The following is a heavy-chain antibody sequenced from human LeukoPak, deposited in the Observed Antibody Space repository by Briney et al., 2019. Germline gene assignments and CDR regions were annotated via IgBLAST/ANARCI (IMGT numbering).Heavy chain of an antibody. CDR3: AKDRTGDRCYFDY. CDR2: INSDGSDT. V-gene: IGHV3-74*01. Sequence: GGSLRLSCAASGFTFSNYWMHWVRQAPGKGLEWVSRINSDGSDTSYADSVKGRFTIPRDNSKNTLYLQMNSLRAEDTAVYYCAKDRTGDRCYFDYWGQGTLVTVSS. J-gene: IGHJ4*02. CDR1: GFTFSNYW. D-gene: IGHD7-27*01.